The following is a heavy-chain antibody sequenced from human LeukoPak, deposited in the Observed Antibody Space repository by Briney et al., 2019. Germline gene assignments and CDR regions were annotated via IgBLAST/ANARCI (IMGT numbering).Heavy chain of an antibody. Sequence: ASVKVSCKASGYTFTSYDINWVRQAPGQGLEWMGWMNPNSGNTGYAQKFQGRVTITRNTSISTAYMELSSLRSEDTAVYDCARAVGYYYYMDVWGKGTTVTVSS. CDR2: MNPNSGNT. J-gene: IGHJ6*03. V-gene: IGHV1-8*03. CDR3: ARAVGYYYYMDV. CDR1: GYTFTSYD.